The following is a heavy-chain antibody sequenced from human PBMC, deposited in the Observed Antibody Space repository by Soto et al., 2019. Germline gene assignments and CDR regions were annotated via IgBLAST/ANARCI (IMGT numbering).Heavy chain of an antibody. Sequence: QVQLVQSGAEVKKPGSSVKVSCKASGGTFSSYTISWVRQAPGQGLEWMGRIIPILGIANYAQKFQGRVTITSDKSTSTAYMELGSLRSEDTAVYYCASLPERDRYNRDYYYYYGMDVWGQGTTVTVSS. CDR3: ASLPERDRYNRDYYYYYGMDV. J-gene: IGHJ6*02. CDR1: GGTFSSYT. D-gene: IGHD1-1*01. V-gene: IGHV1-69*02. CDR2: IIPILGIA.